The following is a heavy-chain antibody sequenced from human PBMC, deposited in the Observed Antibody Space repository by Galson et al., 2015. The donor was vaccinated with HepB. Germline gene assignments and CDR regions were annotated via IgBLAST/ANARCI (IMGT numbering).Heavy chain of an antibody. CDR1: GSSFNSFT. D-gene: IGHD2-2*01. CDR3: ARGRVEGVVIIPGAVNHPRISYGLDV. V-gene: IGHV1-69*10. Sequence: SVKVSCKASGSSFNSFTFSWVRQAPGQGLEWMGEFIPHLDRAKYTQQFQGRVTITADKSTATVFMDLRSLRSDDTAKYYCARGRVEGVVIIPGAVNHPRISYGLDVWGQGTTVTVSS. CDR2: FIPHLDRA. J-gene: IGHJ6*02.